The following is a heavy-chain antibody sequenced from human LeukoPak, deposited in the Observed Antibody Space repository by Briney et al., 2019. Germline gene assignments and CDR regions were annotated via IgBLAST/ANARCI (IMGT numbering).Heavy chain of an antibody. Sequence: KPGGSLRLSCAASGFTFSSYSMYWVRQAPGKGLEWVSSISSSSSYIYYADSVKGRFTISGDNAKNSLYLQMNSLRTEDTAVYYCAREAVHSSTSWSDYWGQGTLVTVSS. J-gene: IGHJ4*02. CDR1: GFTFSSYS. CDR3: AREAVHSSTSWSDY. CDR2: ISSSSSYI. V-gene: IGHV3-21*01. D-gene: IGHD2-2*01.